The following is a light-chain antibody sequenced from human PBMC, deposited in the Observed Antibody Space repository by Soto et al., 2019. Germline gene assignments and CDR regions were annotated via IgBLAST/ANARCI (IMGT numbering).Light chain of an antibody. V-gene: IGKV3-20*01. Sequence: EIVMTQSPATLSVSPEEGATLACRASQSVSSKLAWYQQKPGQAPRLLIYGTSSRATGIPDRFSGSGSGTDFTLTISRLEPEDFAVYYCQQYGSPPRTFGQGTKVDIK. CDR1: QSVSSK. CDR3: QQYGSPPRT. CDR2: GTS. J-gene: IGKJ1*01.